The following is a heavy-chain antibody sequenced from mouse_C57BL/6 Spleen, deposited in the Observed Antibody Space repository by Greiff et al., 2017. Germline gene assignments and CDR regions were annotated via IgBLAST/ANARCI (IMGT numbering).Heavy chain of an antibody. CDR2: ISSGGSYT. CDR3: ARITTVVATGYFDY. CDR1: GFTFSSYG. D-gene: IGHD1-1*01. V-gene: IGHV5-6*01. J-gene: IGHJ2*01. Sequence: EVKLVESGGDLVKPGGSLKLSCAASGFTFSSYGMSWFRQTPDKMLEWVATISSGGSYTYYPDSVNGRFTISRDNAKNTLYLQMSSLKSEDTAMYYCARITTVVATGYFDYWGQGTTLTVSS.